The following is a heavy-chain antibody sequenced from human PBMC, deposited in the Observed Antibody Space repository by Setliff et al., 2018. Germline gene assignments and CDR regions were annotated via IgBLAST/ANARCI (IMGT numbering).Heavy chain of an antibody. Sequence: PSETLSLTCTVSGGSISSSSYYWGWIRQPPGKGLEWIGSIYYSGSTYYNPSLKSRVTISVDTSKNQFSLKLSSVTAADTAVYYCASLPYYDSSGYSLSYYWGQGTLVTVLL. D-gene: IGHD3-22*01. CDR2: IYYSGST. CDR3: ASLPYYDSSGYSLSYY. J-gene: IGHJ4*02. V-gene: IGHV4-39*01. CDR1: GGSISSSSYY.